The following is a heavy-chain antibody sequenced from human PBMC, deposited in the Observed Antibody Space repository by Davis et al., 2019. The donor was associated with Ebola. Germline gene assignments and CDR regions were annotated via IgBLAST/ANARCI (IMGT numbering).Heavy chain of an antibody. V-gene: IGHV4-4*02. CDR1: GGSITNTHW. J-gene: IGHJ3*02. D-gene: IGHD3-22*01. Sequence: PSETLSLTCAVSGGSITNTHWWSWVRQPPGKGLEWIGEINHSGSTNYSPSLKSRVTIPVDTSKNQFSLKLSSVTAADTALYYCARTLYYYDNSAFHNDPFDIWGQGTMVTVSS. CDR2: INHSGST. CDR3: ARTLYYYDNSAFHNDPFDI.